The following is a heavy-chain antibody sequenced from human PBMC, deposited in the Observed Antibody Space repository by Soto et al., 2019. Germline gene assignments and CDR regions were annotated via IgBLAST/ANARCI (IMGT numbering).Heavy chain of an antibody. CDR2: IYHNGST. CDR1: GGSISRGAYY. V-gene: IGHV4-31*03. Sequence: QVQLQESGPGLVKPSQTLSLTCTVSGGSISRGAYYWNWIRQHPGKGLEWIGNIYHNGSTSYNPSLKSRLTISLDTSKNQFSLKLNSVIAADTAVYYCANGGNLGAFDIWGQGTLVTVSS. J-gene: IGHJ3*02. CDR3: ANGGNLGAFDI. D-gene: IGHD2-15*01.